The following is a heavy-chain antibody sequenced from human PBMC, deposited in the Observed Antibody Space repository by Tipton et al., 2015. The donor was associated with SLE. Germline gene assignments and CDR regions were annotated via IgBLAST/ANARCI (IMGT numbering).Heavy chain of an antibody. D-gene: IGHD1/OR15-1a*01. CDR3: AMRRGTADAFSYFDY. J-gene: IGHJ4*02. CDR2: ISGAGT. CDR1: GFTFNIHA. V-gene: IGHV3-23*01. Sequence: SLRLSCAASGFTFNIHAMTWVRQAPGKGLGWVSGISGAGTFYADSVKGRFSISRDNSKNTLYLQMSSLRAEDTAVYYCAMRRGTADAFSYFDYWSQGMLVTVSS.